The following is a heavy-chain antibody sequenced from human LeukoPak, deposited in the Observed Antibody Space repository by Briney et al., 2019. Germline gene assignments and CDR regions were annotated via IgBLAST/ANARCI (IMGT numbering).Heavy chain of an antibody. Sequence: GGTLRLSCAASGFTFSSYSMNWVRQAPGKGLEWVSSISSSSSYIYYADSVKGRFTISRDNAKNSLYLQMNSLRAEDTAVYYCARDIYYDSSGYDYWGQGTLVTVSS. J-gene: IGHJ4*02. V-gene: IGHV3-21*01. CDR3: ARDIYYDSSGYDY. D-gene: IGHD3-22*01. CDR2: ISSSSSYI. CDR1: GFTFSSYS.